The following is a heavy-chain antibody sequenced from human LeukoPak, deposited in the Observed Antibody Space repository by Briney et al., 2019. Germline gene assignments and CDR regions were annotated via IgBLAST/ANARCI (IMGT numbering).Heavy chain of an antibody. D-gene: IGHD5-18*01. CDR1: GGSISSSSYY. CDR3: ARPHRGYSYGFDY. V-gene: IGHV4-39*01. Sequence: SETLSLTCTVSGGSISSSSYYWGWIRQPPGKGLEWVGSIYCSGSTYYNPSLKSRVTISVDMSKKQFSLKVSSVTAADTAVYYCARPHRGYSYGFDYWGQGTLVTVSS. J-gene: IGHJ4*02. CDR2: IYCSGST.